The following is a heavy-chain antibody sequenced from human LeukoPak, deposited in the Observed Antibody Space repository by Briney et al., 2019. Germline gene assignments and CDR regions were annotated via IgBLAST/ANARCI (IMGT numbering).Heavy chain of an antibody. V-gene: IGHV3-74*01. Sequence: GGSLRLSCAASGFTFSSYWMHWVRQAPGKGLVWVSRINSDGSSTSYADSVKGRFTISRDNAKSTLYLQMNSLRAEDTAVYYCARDRSIAADPFDYWGQGTLVTVSS. CDR1: GFTFSSYW. CDR3: ARDRSIAADPFDY. D-gene: IGHD6-13*01. CDR2: INSDGSST. J-gene: IGHJ4*02.